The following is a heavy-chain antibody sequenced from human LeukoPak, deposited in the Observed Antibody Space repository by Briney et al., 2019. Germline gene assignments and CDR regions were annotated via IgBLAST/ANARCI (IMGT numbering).Heavy chain of an antibody. J-gene: IGHJ4*02. Sequence: GASVKVSCKASVYTFTSYDINWVRQAPGQGLEWMGWMNPNSGNTGYAQKFHGRVTMTRTTSINTDYMELSSLRSEATAVYYCASPGDCGGDCYYDYWGQGTLATVSS. CDR3: ASPGDCGGDCYYDY. D-gene: IGHD2-21*02. CDR1: VYTFTSYD. V-gene: IGHV1-8*01. CDR2: MNPNSGNT.